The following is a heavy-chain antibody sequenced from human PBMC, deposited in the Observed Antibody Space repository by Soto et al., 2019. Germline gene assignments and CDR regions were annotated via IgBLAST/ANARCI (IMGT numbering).Heavy chain of an antibody. CDR2: INSDGSST. CDR3: AKERIADQSWYDP. CDR1: GFTFSSYW. Sequence: GGSLRLSCAASGFTFSSYWMHWVRQAPGKGLVWVSRINSDGSSTSYADSVKGRFTISRDNAKNTLYLQMNSLRAEDTAVYYCAKERIADQSWYDPWGQGTLVTVSS. V-gene: IGHV3-74*01. D-gene: IGHD6-6*01. J-gene: IGHJ5*02.